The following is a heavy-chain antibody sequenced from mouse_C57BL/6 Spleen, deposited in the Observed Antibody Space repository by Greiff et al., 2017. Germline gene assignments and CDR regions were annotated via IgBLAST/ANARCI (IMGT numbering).Heavy chain of an antibody. CDR3: ARVGLLWSYYYAMDY. CDR1: GYTFTDYN. D-gene: IGHD2-1*01. CDR2: INPNNGGT. Sequence: EVQLQQSGPELVKPGASVKIPCKASGYTFTDYNMDWVKQSHGKSLEWIGDINPNNGGTIYNQKFKGKATLTVDKSSSTAYMELRSLTSEDTAVYYCARVGLLWSYYYAMDYWGQGTSVTVSS. V-gene: IGHV1-18*01. J-gene: IGHJ4*01.